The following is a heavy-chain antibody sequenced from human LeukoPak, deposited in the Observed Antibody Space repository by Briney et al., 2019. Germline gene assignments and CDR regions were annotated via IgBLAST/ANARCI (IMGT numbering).Heavy chain of an antibody. CDR1: GCSISSYY. CDR3: ARRLLTEGWFDP. D-gene: IGHD1-14*01. V-gene: IGHV4-4*07. Sequence: PSETLSLTCPVSGCSISSYYWSWIRQPAGKGLEWIGRIYTSGSTNYNPSLKSRVTMSVDTSKNQFSLKLSSVTAADTAVYYCARRLLTEGWFDPWGQGTLVTVSS. J-gene: IGHJ5*02. CDR2: IYTSGST.